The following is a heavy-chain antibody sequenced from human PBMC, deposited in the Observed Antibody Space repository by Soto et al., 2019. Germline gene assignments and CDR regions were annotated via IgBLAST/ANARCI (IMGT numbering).Heavy chain of an antibody. CDR1: GFTFSSYA. J-gene: IGHJ4*02. Sequence: QVQLVESGGGVVQPGRSLRLSCAASGFTFSSYAMHWVRQAPGKGLEWVAVISYDGSNKHYADSVKGRFTISRDNSKNTLYLQMNSLRAEDTAVYYCARGLVGATYAWFDYWGQGTLVTVSS. D-gene: IGHD1-26*01. CDR3: ARGLVGATYAWFDY. CDR2: ISYDGSNK. V-gene: IGHV3-30-3*01.